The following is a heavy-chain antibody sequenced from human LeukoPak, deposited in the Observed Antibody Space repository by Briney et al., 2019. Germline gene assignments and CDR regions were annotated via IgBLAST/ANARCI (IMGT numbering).Heavy chain of an antibody. D-gene: IGHD3-16*01. CDR3: ARFTPQGYGWGGYNRFDP. CDR1: GVSISSYY. J-gene: IGHJ5*02. CDR2: IYYSGST. Sequence: SETLSLTCTVSGVSISSYYWNWIRQPPGKGLEWIGYIYYSGSTNYNPSLKSRVTISLDTSKNQFSLNLTSVTAADTAVYYCARFTPQGYGWGGYNRFDPWGQGTPVTVSS. V-gene: IGHV4-59*01.